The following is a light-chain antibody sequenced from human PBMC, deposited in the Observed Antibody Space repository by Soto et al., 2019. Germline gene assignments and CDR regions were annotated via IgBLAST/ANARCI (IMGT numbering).Light chain of an antibody. CDR3: HQRQSWPRT. CDR1: QTVRNNY. Sequence: EFVLTQSPGTLSFSPGERATLSCRASQTVRNNYLAWYQQKPGQAPRLLIYDASSRATGIPDRFSGGGSGTDFTLTISSLEPEDFAVYYCHQRQSWPRTFGQGAKVDIK. J-gene: IGKJ1*01. V-gene: IGKV3D-20*02. CDR2: DAS.